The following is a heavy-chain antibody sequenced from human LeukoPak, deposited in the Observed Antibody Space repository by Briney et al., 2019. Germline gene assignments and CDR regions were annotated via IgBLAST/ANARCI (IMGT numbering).Heavy chain of an antibody. CDR3: AKDFRIGYSAHFDY. Sequence: GSLRLSCAASGFIFSTYAMSWVRQAPGKGLEWVSAITGSGDSTYYADSVKGRFTISRDNSKNTLSLQMNSLRGEDTAVYYCAKDFRIGYSAHFDYWGQGALVTVSS. V-gene: IGHV3-23*01. D-gene: IGHD2-21*01. CDR1: GFIFSTYA. J-gene: IGHJ4*02. CDR2: ITGSGDST.